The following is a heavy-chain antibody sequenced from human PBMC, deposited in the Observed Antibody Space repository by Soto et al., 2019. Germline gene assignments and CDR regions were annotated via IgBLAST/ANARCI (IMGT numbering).Heavy chain of an antibody. D-gene: IGHD6-19*01. CDR1: GFTFSSYA. Sequence: GGSLRLSCAASGFTFSSYAMHWVRQAPGKGLEWVSSVRNSGDNTYYADSVKGRFTISRDTSKNTLYLQMNSLRVEDTAVYYCARDSSISGWFTEYWGLGTLVTVSS. CDR2: VRNSGDNT. CDR3: ARDSSISGWFTEY. V-gene: IGHV3-23*01. J-gene: IGHJ4*02.